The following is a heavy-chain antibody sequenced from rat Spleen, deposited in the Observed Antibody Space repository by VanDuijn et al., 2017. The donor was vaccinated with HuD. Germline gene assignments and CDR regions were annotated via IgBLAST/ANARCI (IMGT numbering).Heavy chain of an antibody. Sequence: QVQLKESGPGLVQPSQTLSLTCTVSGFSLTSYTVSWVRQPPGKGLEWIAAISSGGSTYYNSALKSRLSISRDTSKSQVFLKMNSLQTEDTAMYCGARAGADWGQGVVVTVSS. CDR2: ISSGGST. D-gene: IGHD1-4*01. CDR1: GFSLTSYT. CDR3: ARAGAD. J-gene: IGHJ2*01. V-gene: IGHV2-6*01.